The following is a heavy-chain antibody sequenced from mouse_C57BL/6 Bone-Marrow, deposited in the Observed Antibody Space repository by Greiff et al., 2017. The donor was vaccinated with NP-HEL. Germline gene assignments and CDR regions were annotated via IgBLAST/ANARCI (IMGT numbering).Heavy chain of an antibody. CDR3: ASPRWLLREAWFAY. CDR2: ILPGSGST. Sequence: QVQLQQSGAELMKPGASVKLSCKATGYTFTGYWIEWVKQRPGHGLEWIGEILPGSGSTNYNEKFKGKATFTADTSSNTAYMQLSSLTTGDSAIYYCASPRWLLREAWFAYWGQGTLVTVSA. CDR1: GYTFTGYW. V-gene: IGHV1-9*01. J-gene: IGHJ3*01. D-gene: IGHD2-3*01.